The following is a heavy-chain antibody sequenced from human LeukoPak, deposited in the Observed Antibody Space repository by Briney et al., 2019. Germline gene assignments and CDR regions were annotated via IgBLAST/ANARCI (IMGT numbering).Heavy chain of an antibody. CDR3: AREEGYTGTYSVDY. D-gene: IGHD1-26*01. V-gene: IGHV3-30-3*01. CDR2: ISYHGSNK. CDR1: GFTFSTYA. Sequence: PGGSLRLSCAASGFTFSTYAIHWVRQGPGNGLEWVAVISYHGSNKYYADSVKGRFTISRDNSKNTVYLQMNSLRAEDTAVYYCAREEGYTGTYSVDYWGQGTLVTVSS. J-gene: IGHJ4*02.